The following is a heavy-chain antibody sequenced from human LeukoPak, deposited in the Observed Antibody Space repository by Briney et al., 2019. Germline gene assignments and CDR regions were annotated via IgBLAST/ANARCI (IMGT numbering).Heavy chain of an antibody. D-gene: IGHD6-13*01. Sequence: GGSLRLSCAASGFTFSNYYMSWIRQAPGKGLEWVSYISSSSRYTNYADSVKGRFTISGDNAKNSLYLQMNSLRAEDTAVYYCARDRDSSSWFAIFYYYGMDVWGQGTTVTVSS. CDR3: ARDRDSSSWFAIFYYYGMDV. CDR1: GFTFSNYY. CDR2: ISSSSRYT. J-gene: IGHJ6*02. V-gene: IGHV3-11*05.